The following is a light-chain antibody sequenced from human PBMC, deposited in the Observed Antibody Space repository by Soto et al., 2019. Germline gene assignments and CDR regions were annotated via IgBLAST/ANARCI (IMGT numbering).Light chain of an antibody. V-gene: IGKV3-20*01. CDR3: QQYESSVT. CDR1: QSVSSSF. J-gene: IGKJ1*01. Sequence: EIVLTQSPGSLSLSPGEGATLSCRASQSVSSSFFAWYQQKPGQAPSLLIYGASRRVTGVPDGFSGSGSGTDFTLSISRLEPEDFAVYYCQQYESSVTFGQGTKVEIK. CDR2: GAS.